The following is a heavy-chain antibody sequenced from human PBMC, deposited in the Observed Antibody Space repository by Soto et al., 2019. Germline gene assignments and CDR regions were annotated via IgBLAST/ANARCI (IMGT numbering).Heavy chain of an antibody. J-gene: IGHJ4*02. V-gene: IGHV1-3*01. D-gene: IGHD5-12*01. Sequence: QVQLVQSGAEVKKPGASVKLSCKASGITYDTYAIHWVRQAPGQGLEWMGWINAGNGDTRYSQNFQGRVTLTRDTSASTVYMDLGSLKFEDTGIYYCARAIGGYVTWGQGTLVTVSS. CDR3: ARAIGGYVT. CDR1: GITYDTYA. CDR2: INAGNGDT.